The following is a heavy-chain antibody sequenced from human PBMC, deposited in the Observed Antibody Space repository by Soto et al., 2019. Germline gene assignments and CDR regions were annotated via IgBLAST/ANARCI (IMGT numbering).Heavy chain of an antibody. V-gene: IGHV1-58*02. CDR1: VFSFTSSA. J-gene: IGHJ6*03. Sequence: SVKVSCKASVFSFTSSARRCVRHARGQRLEWIGWIVVGSGNTNYAQKFQERVTITRDMSTSTAYMELSSLRSEDTAVYYCAAVPCSGGSCYYNYYYMDVWGKGTTVTVSS. CDR3: AAVPCSGGSCYYNYYYMDV. D-gene: IGHD2-15*01. CDR2: IVVGSGNT.